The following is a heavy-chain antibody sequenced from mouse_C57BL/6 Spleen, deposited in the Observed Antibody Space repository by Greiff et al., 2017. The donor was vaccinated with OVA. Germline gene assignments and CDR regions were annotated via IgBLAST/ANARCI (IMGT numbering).Heavy chain of an antibody. Sequence: EVKLMESGEGLVKPGGSLKLSCAASGFTFSSYAMSWVRQTPEKRLEWVAYISSGGDYIYYADTVKGRFTISRDNARNTLYLQMSSLKSEDTAMYYCTRDSLYDPFAYWGQGTLVTVSA. CDR3: TRDSLYDPFAY. D-gene: IGHD2-3*01. V-gene: IGHV5-9-1*02. CDR1: GFTFSSYA. CDR2: ISSGGDYI. J-gene: IGHJ3*01.